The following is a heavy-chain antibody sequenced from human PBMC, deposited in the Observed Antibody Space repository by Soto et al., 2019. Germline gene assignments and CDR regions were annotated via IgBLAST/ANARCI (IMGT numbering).Heavy chain of an antibody. CDR1: GGSFSGYY. CDR2: INHSGST. V-gene: IGHV4-34*01. CDR3: ASAYCSSTSCYDYFDY. Sequence: SETLSLTCAVYGGSFSGYYWSWIRQPPGKGLEWIGEINHSGSTNYNPSLKSRVTISVDTSKNQFSLKLSSVTAADTAVYYCASAYCSSTSCYDYFDYWGQGTLVTVSS. J-gene: IGHJ4*02. D-gene: IGHD2-2*01.